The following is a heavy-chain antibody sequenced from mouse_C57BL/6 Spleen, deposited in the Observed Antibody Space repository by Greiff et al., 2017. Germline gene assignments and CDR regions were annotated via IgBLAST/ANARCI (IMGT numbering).Heavy chain of an antibody. CDR1: GYSFTDYN. CDR3: ATPDGYYGVTFAY. Sequence: EVKLQESGPELVKPGASVKISCKASGYSFTDYNMNWVKQSNGKSLEWIGVINPNYGTTSYNQKFKGKATLTVDQSSSTAYMQLNSLTSEDSAVYYCATPDGYYGVTFAYWGQGTLVTVSA. D-gene: IGHD2-3*01. J-gene: IGHJ3*01. CDR2: INPNYGTT. V-gene: IGHV1-39*01.